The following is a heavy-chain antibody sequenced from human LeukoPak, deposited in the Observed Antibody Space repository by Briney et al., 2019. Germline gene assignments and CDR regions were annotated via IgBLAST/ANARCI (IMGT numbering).Heavy chain of an antibody. CDR1: GFTFSSYA. CDR2: ISYDGSNK. V-gene: IGHV3-30-3*01. CDR3: ARGHRLVVLIPFADY. Sequence: GRSLRLSCAASGFTFSSYAMHWVRQAPGKGLEWVAVISYDGSNKYYADSVKGRFTISRDNSKNTLYLQMNSLRAEDAAVYYCARGHRLVVLIPFADYRGEGTLVSVSS. D-gene: IGHD3-22*01. J-gene: IGHJ4*02.